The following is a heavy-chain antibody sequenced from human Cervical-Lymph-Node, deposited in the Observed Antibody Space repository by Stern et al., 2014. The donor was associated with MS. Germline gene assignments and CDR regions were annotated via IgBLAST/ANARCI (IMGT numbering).Heavy chain of an antibody. V-gene: IGHV4-31*03. J-gene: IGHJ4*02. D-gene: IGHD2-2*01. Sequence: QLQLQESGPGLVKPSQTLSLTCTVSGGSVSSGDNYWSWIRQRPGKGLDWMGYIYYTVSTYYSPSLGLRATMSLDTSKNQISLKLSSVTAADTAVYYCARSKEHCSSTSCYAGVLHSWGQGTLVTVSS. CDR3: ARSKEHCSSTSCYAGVLHS. CDR1: GGSVSSGDNY. CDR2: IYYTVST.